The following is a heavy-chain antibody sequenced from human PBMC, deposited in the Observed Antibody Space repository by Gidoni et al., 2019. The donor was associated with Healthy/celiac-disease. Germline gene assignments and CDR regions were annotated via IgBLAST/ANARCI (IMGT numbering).Heavy chain of an antibody. CDR2: IDPSDSYT. D-gene: IGHD3-9*01. J-gene: IGHJ4*02. V-gene: IGHV5-10-1*01. Sequence: GLEWMGRIDPSDSYTNYSPSFQGHVTISADKSISTAYLQWSSLKASDTAMYYCARQDDILTGYSLDYWGQGTLVTVSS. CDR3: ARQDDILTGYSLDY.